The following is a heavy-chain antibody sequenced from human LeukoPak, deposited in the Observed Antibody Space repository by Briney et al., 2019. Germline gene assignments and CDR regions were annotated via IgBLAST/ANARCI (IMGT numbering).Heavy chain of an antibody. V-gene: IGHV4-59*01. CDR1: GGSFSGYY. CDR2: IYYSGST. Sequence: SETLSLTCAVYGGSFSGYYWSWIRQPPGKGLEWIGYIYYSGSTNYNPSLKSRVTISVDTSKNQFSLKLSSVTAADTAVYYCAGGVLGLDPWGQGTLVTISS. CDR3: AGGVLGLDP. J-gene: IGHJ5*02. D-gene: IGHD6-13*01.